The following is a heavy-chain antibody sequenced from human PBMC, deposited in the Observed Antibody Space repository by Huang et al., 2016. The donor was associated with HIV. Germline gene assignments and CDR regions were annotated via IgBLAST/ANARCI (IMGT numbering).Heavy chain of an antibody. CDR3: ARDWSFGSSTSPAD. Sequence: QVQLVQSGAEVKNPGASVRVSCKASGYTFTDSNIHWVRQAPGQGLEGSGWINPKGGGTIYAQRCQGRITMTRDTTISTVHMDLRRIQSDDTAVYFCARDWSFGSSTSPADWGQGTLVTVSS. J-gene: IGHJ4*02. CDR2: INPKGGGT. CDR1: GYTFTDSN. V-gene: IGHV1-2*02. D-gene: IGHD6-6*01.